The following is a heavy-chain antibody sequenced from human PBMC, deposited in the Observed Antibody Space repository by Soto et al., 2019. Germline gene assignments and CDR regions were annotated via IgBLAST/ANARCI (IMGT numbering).Heavy chain of an antibody. CDR1: GGSVSSSSYY. CDR3: ARDPDDGSYFDY. D-gene: IGHD3-10*01. J-gene: IGHJ4*02. V-gene: IGHV4-61*01. CDR2: IYYSGST. Sequence: QVQLQESGPGLVKPSEALSLTCTVSGGSVSSSSYYWTWIREPPGKGLEWIGYIYYSGSTNYHTSLTRRVTISVDTSKNQFSLKLSSVTASDTAVYYCARDPDDGSYFDYWGQGTLVNVSS.